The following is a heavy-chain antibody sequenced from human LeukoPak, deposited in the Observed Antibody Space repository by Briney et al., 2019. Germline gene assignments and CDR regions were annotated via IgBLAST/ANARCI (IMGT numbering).Heavy chain of an antibody. J-gene: IGHJ4*02. V-gene: IGHV1-18*01. D-gene: IGHD3-10*01. CDR1: GYSLTNYG. CDR3: ARNPTRFGELYQFGAH. Sequence: ASVKVSCKASGYSLTNYGITWVRQAPGQGLEWMGWISPYNDNSNYAQKFQGRVTMTTDTSTSTAYMELRSLRSDDTAVYYCARNPTRFGELYQFGAHWGQGTLVTVSS. CDR2: ISPYNDNS.